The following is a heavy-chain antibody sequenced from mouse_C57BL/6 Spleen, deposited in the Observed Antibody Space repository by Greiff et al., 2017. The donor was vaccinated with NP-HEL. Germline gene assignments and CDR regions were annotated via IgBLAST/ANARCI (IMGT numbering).Heavy chain of an antibody. CDR1: GYTFTDYE. CDR3: TRLTTGFDY. V-gene: IGHV1-15*01. J-gene: IGHJ2*01. D-gene: IGHD1-1*01. Sequence: LQESGAELVRPGASVTLSCKASGYTFTDYEMHWVKQTPVHGLEWIGAIDPETGGTAYNQKFKGKAILTADKSSSTAYMELRSLTSEDSAVYYCTRLTTGFDYWGQGTTLTVSS. CDR2: IDPETGGT.